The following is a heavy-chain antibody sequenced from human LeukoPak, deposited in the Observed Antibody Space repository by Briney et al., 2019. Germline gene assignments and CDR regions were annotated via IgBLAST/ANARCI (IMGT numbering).Heavy chain of an antibody. V-gene: IGHV1-69*06. CDR2: IIPIFGRA. CDR1: GGTFSSYA. CDR3: ARSDSSGVNHYDYYYKDV. J-gene: IGHJ6*03. D-gene: IGHD3-22*01. Sequence: SVKVSCKASGGTFSSYAISWVRQAPGQGLEWMGVIIPIFGRANYAQKFQGRVTITADTSTSTAYMELSRLRSEDTAVCYCARSDSSGVNHYDYYYKDVWSKGTTVTVSS.